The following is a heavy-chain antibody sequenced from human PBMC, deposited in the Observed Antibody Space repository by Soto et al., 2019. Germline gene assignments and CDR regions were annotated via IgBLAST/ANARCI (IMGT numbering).Heavy chain of an antibody. Sequence: QVQLQESGPGLVKPSETLSLTCTVSGGSISSYYWSWIRQPPGKGLEWIGYIYYSGSTNYNPSLXRXVXIXVDTSKNQSALKLSSVPAADTAVYYCARRYGTTFDYWGQGTLVTVSS. V-gene: IGHV4-59*01. J-gene: IGHJ4*02. D-gene: IGHD1-7*01. CDR1: GGSISSYY. CDR3: ARRYGTTFDY. CDR2: IYYSGST.